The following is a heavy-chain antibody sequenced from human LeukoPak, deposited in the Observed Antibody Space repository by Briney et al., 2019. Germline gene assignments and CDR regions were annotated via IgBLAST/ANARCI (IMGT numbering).Heavy chain of an antibody. CDR2: ISPDGSDE. V-gene: IGHV3-30*09. J-gene: IGHJ5*02. Sequence: GGSLRLSCAVSGFTFRDPSVHWVRRAPGEGLEWVGVISPDGSDEYYANSVKGRFAISRDNSKNTLYLQMNSLRAEDTAVYYCTLFNHWGQGALVSVSS. CDR3: TLFNH. CDR1: GFTFRDPS.